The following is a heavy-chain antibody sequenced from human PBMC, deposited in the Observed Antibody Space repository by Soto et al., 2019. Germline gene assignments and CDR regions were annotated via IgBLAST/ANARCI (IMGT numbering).Heavy chain of an antibody. V-gene: IGHV4-59*12. Sequence: PSETLSLTCTVSGGSISSYYWSWIRQPPGKGLEWIGYIYYSGSTNYNPSLKSRVNISVGTSKNQFSLKLSSVTAADTAVYYCARGGWFGELPLYYYYYGMDVWGQGTTVTVSS. J-gene: IGHJ6*02. D-gene: IGHD3-10*01. CDR3: ARGGWFGELPLYYYYYGMDV. CDR2: IYYSGST. CDR1: GGSISSYY.